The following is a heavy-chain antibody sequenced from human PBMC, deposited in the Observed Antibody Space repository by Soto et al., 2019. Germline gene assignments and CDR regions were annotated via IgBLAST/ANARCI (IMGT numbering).Heavy chain of an antibody. Sequence: SETLSLTCAVYGGSFSGYYWSWIRQPPGKGLEWIGEINHSGSTNYNPSLKSRVTISVDTSKNQFSLRLSSVTAADTAVYYCARVYYDFWSGYEYYYYYGMDVWGQGTTVTVSS. D-gene: IGHD3-3*01. CDR3: ARVYYDFWSGYEYYYYYGMDV. J-gene: IGHJ6*02. V-gene: IGHV4-34*01. CDR1: GGSFSGYY. CDR2: INHSGST.